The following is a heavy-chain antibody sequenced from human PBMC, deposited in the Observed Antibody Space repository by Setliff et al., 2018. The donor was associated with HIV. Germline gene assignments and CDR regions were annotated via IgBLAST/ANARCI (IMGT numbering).Heavy chain of an antibody. CDR2: INAILDTT. Sequence: ASVKVSCKASGYTFTSYAMHWVRQAPGQRLEWMGWINAILDTTNYAQKFQGRVTITTDESTNTVYMELSSLRSDDTAVYYCATYHYYDSSAYYIDLYYLDYWGQGTLVTVSS. D-gene: IGHD3-22*01. V-gene: IGHV1-3*01. J-gene: IGHJ4*02. CDR3: ATYHYYDSSAYYIDLYYLDY. CDR1: GYTFTSYA.